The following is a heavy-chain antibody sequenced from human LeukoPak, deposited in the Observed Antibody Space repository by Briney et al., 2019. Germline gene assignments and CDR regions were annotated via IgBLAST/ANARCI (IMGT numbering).Heavy chain of an antibody. J-gene: IGHJ4*02. D-gene: IGHD5-18*01. CDR3: ARDAGGYGFYGDY. CDR2: IKQDGSEE. CDR1: GFTVSTNH. Sequence: GGSLRLSCAVSGFTVSTNHMSWVRQAPGKGLEWVANIKQDGSEEYYVDSVKGRFTISRDNAKSSLYLQMNSLRADDTAVYYCARDAGGYGFYGDYWGQGTLVTVSS. V-gene: IGHV3-7*01.